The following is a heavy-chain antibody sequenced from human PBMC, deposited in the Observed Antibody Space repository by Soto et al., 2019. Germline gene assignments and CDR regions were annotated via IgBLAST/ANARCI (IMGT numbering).Heavy chain of an antibody. V-gene: IGHV1-18*01. CDR2: INAYSGDI. Sequence: QVQLVQSGAEVMKPGASVKVSCKASGYTFTSHVFNWVRQAPGHGLEWMGWINAYSGDIKYAQKLQGRVTMTTDTSTSTAYMELRSLRSDDTAVYYCARGPGNYNHLDVWGKGTTVTVSS. J-gene: IGHJ6*04. D-gene: IGHD1-7*01. CDR1: GYTFTSHV. CDR3: ARGPGNYNHLDV.